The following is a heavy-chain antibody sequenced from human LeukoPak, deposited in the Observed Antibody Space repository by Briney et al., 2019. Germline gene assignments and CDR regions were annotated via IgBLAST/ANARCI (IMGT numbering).Heavy chain of an antibody. V-gene: IGHV4-39*07. CDR2: VYYSGST. J-gene: IGHJ4*02. CDR3: ASTHTD. CDR1: GGSMSRSSFY. D-gene: IGHD5-18*01. Sequence: SETLSLTCSVSGGSMSRSSFYWGWIRQSPGKGLEWIGSVYYSGSTYYNPSLKSRVTISVDTSKNQFSLILSSVTAADTAVYYCASTHTDWGQGTLVTVSS.